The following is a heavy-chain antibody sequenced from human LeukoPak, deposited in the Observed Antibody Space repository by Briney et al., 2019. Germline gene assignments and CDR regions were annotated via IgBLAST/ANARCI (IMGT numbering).Heavy chain of an antibody. CDR1: GYPISSSNW. D-gene: IGHD3-10*01. Sequence: PSETLSLTCAVSGYPISSSNWWGWIRQPPGKGLEWIAYIYYSGSSYYNPDLKSRVTISVDTSKNKCSLKLRSVRAADTAVYYCARGGAGDYYYYYMDVWGKGTTVTVSS. J-gene: IGHJ6*03. V-gene: IGHV4-28*03. CDR2: IYYSGSS. CDR3: ARGGAGDYYYYYMDV.